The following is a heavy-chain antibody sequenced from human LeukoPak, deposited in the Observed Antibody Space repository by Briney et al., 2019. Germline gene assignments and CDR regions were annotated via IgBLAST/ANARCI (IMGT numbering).Heavy chain of an antibody. V-gene: IGHV2-5*02. CDR1: GFSLSTSGVG. CDR2: IYWDDDK. Sequence: SGPTLVKPTQTLTLTCTFSGFSLSTSGVGVGWIRQPPGKALEWLALIYWDDDKSYSSSLKSRLTITKDTSKNQVVLTMTNMDPVDTATYYCTHRRVNLGYCSSTSCYGSAFDIWGQGTMVTVSS. CDR3: THRRVNLGYCSSTSCYGSAFDI. J-gene: IGHJ3*02. D-gene: IGHD2-2*01.